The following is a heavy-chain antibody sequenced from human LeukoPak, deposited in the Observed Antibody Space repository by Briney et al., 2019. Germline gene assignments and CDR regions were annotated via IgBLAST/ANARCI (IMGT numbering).Heavy chain of an antibody. J-gene: IGHJ4*02. V-gene: IGHV3-23*01. Sequence: PGGSLILSCAASGFTFSSYAMSWVRQAPGKGLEWVSAISGSGGSTYYADSVKGRFTISRDNSKNTLYLQMNSLRAEDTAVYYCAKVSPRYCSGGSCSDFDYWGQGTLVTVSS. D-gene: IGHD2-15*01. CDR2: ISGSGGST. CDR3: AKVSPRYCSGGSCSDFDY. CDR1: GFTFSSYA.